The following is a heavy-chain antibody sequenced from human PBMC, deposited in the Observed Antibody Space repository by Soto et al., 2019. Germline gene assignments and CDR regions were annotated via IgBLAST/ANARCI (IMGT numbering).Heavy chain of an antibody. Sequence: ASVKVSCKASGYTFTGYYMHWVRQAPGQGLEWMGWINPNSGGTNYAQKFQGRVTMTRDTSISTAYMELSRLRSDDTAVYYCARDWDSYNWFDPWGQGTLVTVSS. J-gene: IGHJ5*02. V-gene: IGHV1-2*02. CDR1: GYTFTGYY. CDR2: INPNSGGT. D-gene: IGHD3-22*01. CDR3: ARDWDSYNWFDP.